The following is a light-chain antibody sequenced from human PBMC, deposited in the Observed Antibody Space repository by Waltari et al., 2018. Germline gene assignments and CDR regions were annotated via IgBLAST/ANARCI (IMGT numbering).Light chain of an antibody. V-gene: IGLV1-47*01. CDR2: RNN. Sequence: QSVLTQPPSASGPPGQRVTISCSVCSSNIDSYSVYWYQQLSGTAPKPLIYRNNERPSGVPDRFSGSKSGTSASLAITGLRSEDEAHYYCATWDDSLTGWVFGGGTKLAVL. CDR3: ATWDDSLTGWV. J-gene: IGLJ3*02. CDR1: SSNIDSYS.